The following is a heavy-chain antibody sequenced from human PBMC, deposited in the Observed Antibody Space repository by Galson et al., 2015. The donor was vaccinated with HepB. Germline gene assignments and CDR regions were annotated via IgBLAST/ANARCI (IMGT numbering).Heavy chain of an antibody. Sequence: SLRLSCAASGFTVRNSAMSWVRQVPEKGLEWVSAINSAGKTFYRDSVKGRFNISSDSSENTVYLQMNNLRAADTARYYCVKGELFGGGRRFGSWGQGALVTVSS. J-gene: IGHJ5*01. V-gene: IGHV3-23*01. D-gene: IGHD3-10*02. CDR2: INSAGKT. CDR3: VKGELFGGGRRFGS. CDR1: GFTVRNSA.